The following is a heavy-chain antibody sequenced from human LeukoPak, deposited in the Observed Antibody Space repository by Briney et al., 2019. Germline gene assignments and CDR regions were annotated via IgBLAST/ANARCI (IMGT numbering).Heavy chain of an antibody. Sequence: SETLSLTCTASGGSISSSSYSWGWLRQPPGKGLEWIGSIYYSGSTYYNPSLKSPVTISVDTSKNHFSLKLSSVTAAHTAVYYCARRFRLVAFDIWGQGTMVTVSS. V-gene: IGHV4-39*02. J-gene: IGHJ3*02. D-gene: IGHD6-19*01. CDR1: GGSISSSSYS. CDR3: ARRFRLVAFDI. CDR2: IYYSGST.